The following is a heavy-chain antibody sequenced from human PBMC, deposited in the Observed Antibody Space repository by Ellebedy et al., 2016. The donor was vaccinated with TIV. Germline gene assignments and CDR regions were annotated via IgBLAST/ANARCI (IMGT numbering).Heavy chain of an antibody. CDR1: GYSFTNYW. CDR3: ARFTSDYSGDWFGRAFDH. J-gene: IGHJ4*02. CDR2: IHPGDSET. D-gene: IGHD2-21*02. Sequence: GESLKISCKGSGYSFTNYWIGWVRQMPGKGLEWMGIIHPGDSETRYSPSFPGQGTISGDKSISTAYLQWSSLKASDTAMYYCARFTSDYSGDWFGRAFDHWGQGTLVIVSS. V-gene: IGHV5-51*01.